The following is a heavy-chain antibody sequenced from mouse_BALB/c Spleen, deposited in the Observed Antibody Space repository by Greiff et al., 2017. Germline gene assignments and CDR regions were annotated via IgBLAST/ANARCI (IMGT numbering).Heavy chain of an antibody. CDR3: ARGDGYY. CDR1: GFTFTSYW. CDR2: IYPGDGDT. J-gene: IGHJ2*01. V-gene: IGHV1-87*01. D-gene: IGHD2-3*01. Sequence: VKLVESGAELARPGASVKLSCKASGFTFTSYWMQWVKQRPGQGLEWIGAIYPGDGDTRYTQKFKGKATLTADKSSSTAYMQLSSLASEDSAVYYCARGDGYYWGQGTTLTGSS.